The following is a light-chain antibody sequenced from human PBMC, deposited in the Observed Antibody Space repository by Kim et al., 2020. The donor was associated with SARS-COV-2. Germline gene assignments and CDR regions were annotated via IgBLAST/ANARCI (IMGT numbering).Light chain of an antibody. Sequence: ASGGDRVTMTCRASQSISIYLNWYQHKPGKAPQLLIYAASRLQSGVPARFSGSGSGTDFTLTISNLHLDDFASYYCQQSFDTLWTFGQGTKVDIK. V-gene: IGKV1-39*01. CDR1: QSISIY. CDR2: AAS. J-gene: IGKJ1*01. CDR3: QQSFDTLWT.